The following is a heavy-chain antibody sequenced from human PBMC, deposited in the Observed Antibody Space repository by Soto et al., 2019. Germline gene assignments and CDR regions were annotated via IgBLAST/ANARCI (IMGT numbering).Heavy chain of an antibody. CDR2: ISGSGSAT. D-gene: IGHD2-8*01. CDR3: AKDIIGTGTNVIYDS. V-gene: IGHV3-23*01. CDR1: GFSFSTYA. J-gene: IGHJ4*02. Sequence: EVQLLESGGSLVQPGGSLRLSCAASGFSFSTYAMGWVRQAPGKGLEWVSAISGSGSATYYADPVKGRFTIARDNSKDTLYLHMNSLRAGDTAVYYCAKDIIGTGTNVIYDSWGQGSLVTVSS.